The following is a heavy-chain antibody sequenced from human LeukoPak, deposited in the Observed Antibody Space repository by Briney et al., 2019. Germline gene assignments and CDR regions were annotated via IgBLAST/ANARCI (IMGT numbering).Heavy chain of an antibody. CDR1: GGSFSGYY. V-gene: IGHV4-34*01. D-gene: IGHD5-12*01. CDR3: ARGPVGGWLRFLHMDV. J-gene: IGHJ6*03. CDR2: INHSGST. Sequence: SETLSLTCAVYGGSFSGYYWSWIRQPPGKGLEWIGEINHSGSTNYNPSLKSRVTISVDTSKNQFSLRLSSVTAADTAVYYCARGPVGGWLRFLHMDVWGKGTTVTVSS.